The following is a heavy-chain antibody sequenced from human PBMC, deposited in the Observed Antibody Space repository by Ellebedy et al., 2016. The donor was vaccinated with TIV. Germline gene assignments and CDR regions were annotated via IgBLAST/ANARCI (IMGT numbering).Heavy chain of an antibody. D-gene: IGHD4-17*01. J-gene: IGHJ4*02. Sequence: GGSLRLSCAASGFTVSSNYMSWIRQAPGKGLEWVSYISSSGSTIYYADSVKGRFTISRDNAKNSLYLQMNSLRAEDTAVYYCARADGAKGVYFDYWGQGTLVTVSS. CDR3: ARADGAKGVYFDY. CDR1: GFTVSSNY. CDR2: ISSSGSTI. V-gene: IGHV3-11*01.